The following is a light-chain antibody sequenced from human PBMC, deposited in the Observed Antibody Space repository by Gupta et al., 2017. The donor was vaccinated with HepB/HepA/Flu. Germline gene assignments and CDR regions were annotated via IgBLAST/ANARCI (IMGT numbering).Light chain of an antibody. Sequence: QSVLTQPPSVSAAPGQKVTISCSGSSSNIGNNYVSWYQQLPGTAPKLLIYDNKKRPSGIPDRFSGSKSGTSATLGITGLQTGDEADYYCGTWDSSLSALWVFGTGTKVTVL. CDR1: SSNIGNNY. CDR2: DNK. V-gene: IGLV1-51*01. CDR3: GTWDSSLSALWV. J-gene: IGLJ1*01.